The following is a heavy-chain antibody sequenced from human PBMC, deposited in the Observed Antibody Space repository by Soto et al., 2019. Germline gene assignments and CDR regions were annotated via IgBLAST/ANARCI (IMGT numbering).Heavy chain of an antibody. V-gene: IGHV4-59*01. CDR3: AREARTSYHDSSGYRQYYFDY. CDR1: GGSISSYY. D-gene: IGHD3-22*01. CDR2: IYYSGST. Sequence: PSETLSLTCTVSGGSISSYYWSWIRQPPGKGLEWIGYIYYSGSTNYNPSLKSRVTISVDTSKNQFSLKLSSVTAADTAVYYCAREARTSYHDSSGYRQYYFDYWGQGTLVTVSP. J-gene: IGHJ4*02.